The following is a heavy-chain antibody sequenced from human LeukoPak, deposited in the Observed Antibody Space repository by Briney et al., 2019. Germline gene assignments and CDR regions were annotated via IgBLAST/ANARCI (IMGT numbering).Heavy chain of an antibody. CDR1: GFTFSSYA. D-gene: IGHD6-19*01. V-gene: IGHV3-23*01. J-gene: IGHJ4*02. CDR2: ISSGGGTT. Sequence: GGSLRLSCAASGFTFSSYAMNWVRQAPGKGLEWVSVISSGGGTTYYSDSVKGRFIISRDNSRNTLYLQMNSLRADDTGVYYCAKAGIAVPATPEYCGQGTQVTASS. CDR3: AKAGIAVPATPEY.